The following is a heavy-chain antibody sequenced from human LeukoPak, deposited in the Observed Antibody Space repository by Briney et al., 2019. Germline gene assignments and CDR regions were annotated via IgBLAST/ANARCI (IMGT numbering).Heavy chain of an antibody. CDR1: GYSFTSYW. V-gene: IGHV5-51*01. D-gene: IGHD5-18*01. J-gene: IGHJ4*02. Sequence: GESLKISCKGSGYSFTSYWIGWVRQMPGKGLEWMGIIYPGDSDTRHSPSFQGQVTISADKSISTAYLQWSSLKASDTAMYYCARSAMVTGELYYFDYWGQGTLVTVSS. CDR3: ARSAMVTGELYYFDY. CDR2: IYPGDSDT.